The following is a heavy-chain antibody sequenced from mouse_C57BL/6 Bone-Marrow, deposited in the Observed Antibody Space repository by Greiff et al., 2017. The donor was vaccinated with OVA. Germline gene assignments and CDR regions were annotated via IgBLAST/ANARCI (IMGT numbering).Heavy chain of an antibody. CDR2: ISNGGGST. CDR1: GFTFSDYY. Sequence: EVNLVESGGGLVQPGGSLKLSCAASGFTFSDYYMYWVRQTPEKRLEWVAYISNGGGSTYYPDTVQGRFTISRDNAKNTLYLQMSRLKSEDTAMYYCARYYYGLYAMDYWGQGTSVTVSS. J-gene: IGHJ4*01. V-gene: IGHV5-12*01. D-gene: IGHD1-1*01. CDR3: ARYYYGLYAMDY.